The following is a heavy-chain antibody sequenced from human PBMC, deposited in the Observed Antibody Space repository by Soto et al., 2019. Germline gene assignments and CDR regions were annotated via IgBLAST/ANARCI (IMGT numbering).Heavy chain of an antibody. J-gene: IGHJ4*02. V-gene: IGHV3-23*01. Sequence: GGSLRLSCAASGFAFSRSPMSWVRQAPGKGLEWISAISGGGFTTSYADSVKGRFTISRDNLRNTMYLQMDSLRAEDAAIYYCAKSDVHDYWGQGTLVTVSS. CDR2: ISGGGFTT. CDR1: GFAFSRSP. D-gene: IGHD1-1*01. CDR3: AKSDVHDY.